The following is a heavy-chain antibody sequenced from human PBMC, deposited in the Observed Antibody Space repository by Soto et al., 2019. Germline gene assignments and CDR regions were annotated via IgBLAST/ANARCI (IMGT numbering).Heavy chain of an antibody. CDR3: ARLPTTVTTQYFQH. D-gene: IGHD4-17*01. J-gene: IGHJ1*01. CDR2: IIPILGIA. CDR1: GGTFSSYT. Sequence: QVQLVQSGAEVKKPGSSVKVSCKASGGTFSSYTISWVRQAPGQGLEWMGRIIPILGIANYAQKFQGRVTITADKSTRTAYMELSSLRSEDTAVYYCARLPTTVTTQYFQHWGQGTLVTVSS. V-gene: IGHV1-69*02.